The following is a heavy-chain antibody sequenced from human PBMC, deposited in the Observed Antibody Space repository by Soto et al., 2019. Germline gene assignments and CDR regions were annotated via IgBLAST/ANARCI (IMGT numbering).Heavy chain of an antibody. CDR3: ARGRPQILPGFDY. D-gene: IGHD1-26*01. J-gene: IGHJ4*02. Sequence: SELMSLTSGVPGGSITSRGYYWSWIPQQPGAGLGWIGYIYYRGSSYYNPSLKSRVTVLVDTSKYQFSLKMSSVTAADTAVYCYARGRPQILPGFDYCGPGTRVT. V-gene: IGHV4-31*11. CDR1: GGSITSRGYY. CDR2: IYYRGSS.